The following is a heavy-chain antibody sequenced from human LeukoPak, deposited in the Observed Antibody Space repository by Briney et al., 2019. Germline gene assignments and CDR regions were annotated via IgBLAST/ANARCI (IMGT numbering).Heavy chain of an antibody. CDR1: GFTFSSYG. V-gene: IGHV3-30*02. D-gene: IGHD2-2*01. CDR2: IRYDGSNK. J-gene: IGHJ5*02. CDR3: AKLGMGSTSLNWFDP. Sequence: PGGSLRLSCAASGFTFSSYGMHWVRQAPGKGLEWVAFIRYDGSNKYYADSVKGRFTISRDNSKNTLYLQMNSLRAEDTAVYYCAKLGMGSTSLNWFDPWGQGTLVTVSS.